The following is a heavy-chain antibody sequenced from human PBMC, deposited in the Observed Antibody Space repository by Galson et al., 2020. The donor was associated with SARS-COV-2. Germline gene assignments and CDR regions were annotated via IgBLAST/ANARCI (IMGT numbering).Heavy chain of an antibody. CDR2: ISSSSSYI. CDR1: GFTFSSYS. V-gene: IGHV3-21*01. D-gene: IGHD1-7*01. J-gene: IGHJ4*02. Sequence: GGSLRLSCAASGFTFSSYSMNWVRQAPGKGLEWVSSISSSSSYIYYADSVKGRFTISRDNAKNSRYLQMNSLRAEDTAVYYCARDRGITGTTSGDYWGQGTLVTVSS. CDR3: ARDRGITGTTSGDY.